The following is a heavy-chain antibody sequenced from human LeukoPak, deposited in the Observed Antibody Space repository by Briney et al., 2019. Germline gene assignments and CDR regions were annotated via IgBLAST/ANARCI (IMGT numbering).Heavy chain of an antibody. CDR1: GYSFTIYW. V-gene: IGHV5-51*01. Sequence: GESLKISCKGSGYSFTIYWIGWVRQMPGKGLEWRGIIYPGDSDTRYSPSFQGQVTISADKSIITAYLQWSSLKASDTAMYYCARHKYYYGSGSSSFDYWGQGTLVTASS. CDR3: ARHKYYYGSGSSSFDY. D-gene: IGHD3-10*01. CDR2: IYPGDSDT. J-gene: IGHJ4*02.